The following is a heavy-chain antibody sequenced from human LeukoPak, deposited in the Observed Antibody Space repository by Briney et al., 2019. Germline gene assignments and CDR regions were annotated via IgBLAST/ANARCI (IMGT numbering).Heavy chain of an antibody. Sequence: GRSLRLSCAASGFTFSSYGMHWVRQAPGKGLEWVAVVSYDGSNKYYADSVKGRFTISRDNAESSLFLQMNSLRDEDTAVYYCARGRGGSGREAYNVDYWGQGTLVTVSS. D-gene: IGHD5-24*01. J-gene: IGHJ4*02. CDR1: GFTFSSYG. V-gene: IGHV3-30*03. CDR2: VSYDGSNK. CDR3: ARGRGGSGREAYNVDY.